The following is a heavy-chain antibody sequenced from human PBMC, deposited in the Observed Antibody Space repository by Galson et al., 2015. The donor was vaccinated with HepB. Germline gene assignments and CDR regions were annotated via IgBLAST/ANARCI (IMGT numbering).Heavy chain of an antibody. CDR3: ARDLSPSTKGFLEWLSSGEDRDYYYMDV. D-gene: IGHD3-3*01. V-gene: IGHV1-69*13. Sequence: SVKVSCKASGGTFSSYAISWVRQAPGQGLEWMGGIIPIFGTANYAQKFQGRVTITADESTSTAYMELSSLRSEDTAVYYCARDLSPSTKGFLEWLSSGEDRDYYYMDVWGKGTTVTVSS. CDR1: GGTFSSYA. J-gene: IGHJ6*03. CDR2: IIPIFGTA.